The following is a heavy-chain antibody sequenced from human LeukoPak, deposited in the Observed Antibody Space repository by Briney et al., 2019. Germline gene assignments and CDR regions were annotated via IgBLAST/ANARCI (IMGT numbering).Heavy chain of an antibody. CDR3: ARDSGSYSPYFDY. J-gene: IGHJ4*02. V-gene: IGHV3-21*01. CDR2: ISSSSSYI. Sequence: GGSLRLSCAASGFTFSSYSMNWVRQAPGKGLEWVSSISSSSSYIYHADSVKGRFTISRDNAKNSLCLQMNSLRAEDTAVYYCARDSGSYSPYFDYWGQGTLVTVSS. CDR1: GFTFSSYS. D-gene: IGHD1-26*01.